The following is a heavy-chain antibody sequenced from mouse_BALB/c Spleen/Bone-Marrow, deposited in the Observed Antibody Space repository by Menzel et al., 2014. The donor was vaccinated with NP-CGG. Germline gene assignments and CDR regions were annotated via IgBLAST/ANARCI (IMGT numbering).Heavy chain of an antibody. CDR1: GFSLTSYG. D-gene: IGHD1-1*01. CDR2: IWAGGST. Sequence: QVQLQQSGPGLVAPSQSLSITCTVSGFSLTSYGVHWVRQPPGKGLEWLGVIWAGGSTNYNSALMSRLSISKDNSKSQVFLKMNSLQTDETAMYYCARDYYGSLYAMDYWGQGTSVTVSS. CDR3: ARDYYGSLYAMDY. J-gene: IGHJ4*01. V-gene: IGHV2-9*02.